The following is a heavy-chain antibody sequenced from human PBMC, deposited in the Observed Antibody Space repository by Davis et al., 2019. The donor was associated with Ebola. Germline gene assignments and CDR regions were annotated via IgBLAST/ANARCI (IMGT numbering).Heavy chain of an antibody. CDR1: GGTLTSYA. CDR2: IIPVFRTA. CDR3: AHLGPQRYCSGGGCHGYLDY. J-gene: IGHJ4*02. D-gene: IGHD2-15*01. Sequence: SVKVSCKASGGTLTSYAMTWVRQAPGQGLEWMGGIIPVFRTANYAQKFQGRVTITADESTRTAYMELSGLRSEDTAVYYCAHLGPQRYCSGGGCHGYLDYWGQGTLVIVSS. V-gene: IGHV1-69*13.